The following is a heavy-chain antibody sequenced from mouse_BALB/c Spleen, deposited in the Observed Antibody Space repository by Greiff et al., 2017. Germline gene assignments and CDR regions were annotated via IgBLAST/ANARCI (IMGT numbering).Heavy chain of an antibody. V-gene: IGHV2-2*02. CDR1: GFSLTSYG. Sequence: VKLEESGPGLVQPSQSLSITCTVSGFSLTSYGVHWVRQSPGKGLEWLGVIWSGGSTDYNAAFISRLSISKDNSKSQVFFKMNSLQANDTAIYYCATFYDGYFYAMDYWGQGTSVTVSS. CDR3: ATFYDGYFYAMDY. CDR2: IWSGGST. J-gene: IGHJ4*01. D-gene: IGHD2-3*01.